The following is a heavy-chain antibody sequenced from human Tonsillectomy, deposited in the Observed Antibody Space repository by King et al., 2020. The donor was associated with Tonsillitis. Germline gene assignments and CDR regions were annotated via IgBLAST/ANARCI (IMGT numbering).Heavy chain of an antibody. D-gene: IGHD6-19*01. Sequence: VQLVESGSELKKPGASVKVSCKASGYTFTTYSINWVRQAPGQGLQWMGWINTNTGNPTFAQGFTGRFVFSLDTSVSTAYLQINSLKAEDTAVYYCARGRGAVAGTSLYYFDYWGQGTLGTVSS. J-gene: IGHJ4*02. CDR3: ARGRGAVAGTSLYYFDY. CDR2: INTNTGNP. CDR1: GYTFTTYS. V-gene: IGHV7-4-1*02.